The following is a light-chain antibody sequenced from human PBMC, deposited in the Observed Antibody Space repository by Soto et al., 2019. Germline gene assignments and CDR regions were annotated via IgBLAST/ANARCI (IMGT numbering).Light chain of an antibody. CDR3: TSYAGSNIWV. CDR1: SSDVGGYNY. CDR2: EVS. Sequence: QSVLTQPPSASGSPGQSVTISCTGTSSDVGGYNYVSWYQQYPGKAPKLMIYEVSKRPSGVPDRFSGSKSGKTASLTVSGLQPEDEADYYFTSYAGSNIWVFGGGTKLTVL. J-gene: IGLJ3*02. V-gene: IGLV2-8*01.